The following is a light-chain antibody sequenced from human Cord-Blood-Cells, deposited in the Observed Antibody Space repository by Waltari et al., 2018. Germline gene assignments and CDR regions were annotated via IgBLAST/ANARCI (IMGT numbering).Light chain of an antibody. J-gene: IGLJ2*01. CDR3: CSYAGSVV. CDR1: SSDVGSYNL. V-gene: IGLV2-23*01. CDR2: EGS. Sequence: QSALTQPASVSGSPGQSLTISCTGTSSDVGSYNLVSWYQQHPGKAPTRMIYEGSKRPSGVSNRFSGSKSGNTASLTISGLQAEDEADYYCCSYAGSVVFGGGTKLTVL.